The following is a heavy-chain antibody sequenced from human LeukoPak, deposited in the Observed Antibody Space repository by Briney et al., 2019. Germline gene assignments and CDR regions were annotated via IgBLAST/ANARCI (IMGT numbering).Heavy chain of an antibody. CDR3: AKSMGYSYGHDAFDI. J-gene: IGHJ3*02. Sequence: GGSLRLSCAVSGSTFDDYAIHWVRQAPGKGLEWVSGTSWNSGGIGYADSVKGRFTISRDNAKNSLYLQMNSLRAEDMALYYCAKSMGYSYGHDAFDIWGQGTMVTVSS. D-gene: IGHD5-18*01. V-gene: IGHV3-9*03. CDR1: GSTFDDYA. CDR2: TSWNSGGI.